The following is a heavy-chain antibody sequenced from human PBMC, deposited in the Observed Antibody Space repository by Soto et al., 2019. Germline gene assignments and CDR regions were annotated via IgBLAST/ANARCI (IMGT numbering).Heavy chain of an antibody. CDR3: AKYGAGNDGAYALDL. CDR1: GFTFGSYW. V-gene: IGHV3-7*01. Sequence: RRLSCAASGFTFGSYWMSWVRQAPGKGLAWVANINPGGREKNYVDSVKGRFSIFRDDAEKSHHLQMNSLRVEDTAVYYCAKYGAGNDGAYALDLWGQGTMVTVSS. CDR2: INPGGREK. J-gene: IGHJ3*01. D-gene: IGHD3-10*01.